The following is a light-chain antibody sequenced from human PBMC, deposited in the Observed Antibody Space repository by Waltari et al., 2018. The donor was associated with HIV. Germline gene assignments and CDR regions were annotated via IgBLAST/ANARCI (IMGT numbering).Light chain of an antibody. CDR2: ENN. Sequence: QSVLTQPPSVSAAPGQKVTISCSGSSSNIGDTYISWYQQLPGTAPKLLIYENNKRPSGIPDRFSGSKSGTSATLGIAGLQTGDEADYYCATWDSNLSAWVFGGGTKLTVL. J-gene: IGLJ3*02. CDR3: ATWDSNLSAWV. CDR1: SSNIGDTY. V-gene: IGLV1-51*02.